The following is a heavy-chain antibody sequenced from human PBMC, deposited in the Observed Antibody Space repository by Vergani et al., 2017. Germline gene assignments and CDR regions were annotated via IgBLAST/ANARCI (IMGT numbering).Heavy chain of an antibody. Sequence: QVQLQESGPGLVKPSQTLSLTCTVSGGSFNSGSYYWSWLRPPAGKRLEWIGRIHTNGVIHYNPSLNSVATISVDTSRIQISLKLTSVTATATAIYFCARGNPYVDFDIWGRGTMITVSS. D-gene: IGHD3-16*01. CDR1: GGSFNSGSYY. CDR2: IHTNGVI. J-gene: IGHJ3*02. V-gene: IGHV4-61*02. CDR3: ARGNPYVDFDI.